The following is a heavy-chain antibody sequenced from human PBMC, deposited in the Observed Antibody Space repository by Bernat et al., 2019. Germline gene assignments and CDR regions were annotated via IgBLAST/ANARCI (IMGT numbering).Heavy chain of an antibody. Sequence: EVQLLEFGGGLVQPGGSLRLSCAASGFTFSSYAMSWVRQAPGKGLEWVSAISGSGGSTYYADSVKGRFTISRDNSKNTLYLQMNSLRAEDTAVYYCANGFYDSSGFDYWGQEPWSPSPQ. J-gene: IGHJ4*01. V-gene: IGHV3-23*01. CDR2: ISGSGGST. D-gene: IGHD3-22*01. CDR3: ANGFYDSSGFDY. CDR1: GFTFSSYA.